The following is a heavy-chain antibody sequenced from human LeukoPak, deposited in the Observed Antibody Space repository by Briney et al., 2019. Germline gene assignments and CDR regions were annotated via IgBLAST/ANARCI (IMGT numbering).Heavy chain of an antibody. CDR1: GYTFTDYY. J-gene: IGHJ6*02. CDR3: ARGANYYDSSGYYYYCMDV. V-gene: IGHV1-2*06. D-gene: IGHD3-22*01. Sequence: GASVKVSCTASGYTFTDYYMHWVRQAPGQGLEWMGRINPNSGGSNYAQEFQGRVTMTRDTSISTAYMELNRLRSDDTAVYYCARGANYYDSSGYYYYCMDVWGQGTTVTVSS. CDR2: INPNSGGS.